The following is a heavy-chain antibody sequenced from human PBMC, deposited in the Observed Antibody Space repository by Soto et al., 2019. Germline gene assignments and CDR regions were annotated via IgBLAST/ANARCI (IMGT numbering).Heavy chain of an antibody. V-gene: IGHV3-74*01. CDR1: PITSECYS. J-gene: IGHJ4*02. D-gene: IGHD3-16*01. CDR2: INSDVSST. Sequence: SGCLRLPCSLSPITSECYSMHWVRQTHGKELGGVSRINSDVSSTNYADSEKGRFTISRARTKNTLYLQLHRLRTEHTAVYSCTREGDVPMGAPFHYWGQGNLVTVST. CDR3: TREGDVPMGAPFHY.